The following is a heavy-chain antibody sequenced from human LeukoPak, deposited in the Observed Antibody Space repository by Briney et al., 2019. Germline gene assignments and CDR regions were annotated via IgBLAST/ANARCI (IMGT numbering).Heavy chain of an antibody. CDR2: INHSGST. CDR3: ARDGDQDCSSTSCYYYYMDV. D-gene: IGHD2-2*01. V-gene: IGHV4-34*01. Sequence: SETLSLTCAVYGGSFSGYYWSWIRQPPGKGLEWIGEINHSGSTNYNPSLKSRVTMSVDTSKNQFSLKLSSVTAADTAVYYCARDGDQDCSSTSCYYYYMDVWGKGTTVTVSS. CDR1: GGSFSGYY. J-gene: IGHJ6*03.